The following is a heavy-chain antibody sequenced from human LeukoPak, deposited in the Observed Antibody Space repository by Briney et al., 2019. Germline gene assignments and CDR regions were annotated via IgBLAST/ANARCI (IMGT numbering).Heavy chain of an antibody. D-gene: IGHD3-16*02. CDR2: ISSSGSSV. CDR1: GFTLSDYA. Sequence: GGSLRLSCAVSGFTLSDYAMNWVRQAPGKGLEWVSYISSSGSSVYYAASVKGRFTISRDNTKNSLYLQINSLRVEDTAVYYCARGRIPPRFDYVWGSFRYSYFDSWGQGTLVSVSS. CDR3: ARGRIPPRFDYVWGSFRYSYFDS. J-gene: IGHJ4*02. V-gene: IGHV3-48*03.